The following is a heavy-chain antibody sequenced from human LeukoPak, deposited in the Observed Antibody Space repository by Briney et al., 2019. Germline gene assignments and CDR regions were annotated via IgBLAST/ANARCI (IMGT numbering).Heavy chain of an antibody. V-gene: IGHV3-30-3*01. CDR3: ARELAGGCFPSSTSCGNWFDP. J-gene: IGHJ5*02. Sequence: GGSLRLSCAASGFTLSSYAMHWVRQAPGKGLEWVAVISYDGSNKYYADSVKGRFTISRDNSKNTLYLQMNSLRAEDTAVYYCARELAGGCFPSSTSCGNWFDPWGQGTLVTVSS. CDR2: ISYDGSNK. D-gene: IGHD2-2*01. CDR1: GFTLSSYA.